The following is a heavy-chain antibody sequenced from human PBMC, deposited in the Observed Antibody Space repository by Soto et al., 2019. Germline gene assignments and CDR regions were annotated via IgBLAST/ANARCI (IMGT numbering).Heavy chain of an antibody. Sequence: ASVKVSCKASGYTFTSYDINWVRQATGQGLEWMGWMNPNSGNTGYAQKFQGIVTMTRNTSISTAYMELSSLRSEDTAVYYCARGPMDIAARRGGYYYGMDVWGQGTTVTVSS. J-gene: IGHJ6*02. D-gene: IGHD6-6*01. CDR1: GYTFTSYD. V-gene: IGHV1-8*01. CDR3: ARGPMDIAARRGGYYYGMDV. CDR2: MNPNSGNT.